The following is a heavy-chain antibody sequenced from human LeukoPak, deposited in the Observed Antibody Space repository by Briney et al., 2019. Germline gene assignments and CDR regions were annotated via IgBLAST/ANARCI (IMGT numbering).Heavy chain of an antibody. D-gene: IGHD3-22*01. CDR1: GYTFTGYY. CDR3: ARGHQYYYDRSGHEQFDY. J-gene: IGHJ4*02. Sequence: ASVKVSRKASGYTFTGYYMHWVRQAPGQGLEGMGWINPNSGGTNYAQKLQGMVTMTRDTSISTAYMELSRLRSDDTAVYDCARGHQYYYDRSGHEQFDYWGQGTLVTVSS. CDR2: INPNSGGT. V-gene: IGHV1-2*02.